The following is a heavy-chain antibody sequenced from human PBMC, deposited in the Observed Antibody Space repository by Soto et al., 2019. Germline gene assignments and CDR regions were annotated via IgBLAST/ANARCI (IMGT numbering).Heavy chain of an antibody. CDR2: IWYDGNNK. CDR1: GFTFSSYG. D-gene: IGHD3-16*02. Sequence: QVQLVESGGGVVQPGRSLRLSCAASGFTFSSYGMHWVRQVPGKGLEWVAVIWYDGNNKYYADSVKGRFSISRDNSKNTLYLQMNSLRAGDTAVYYCARAGGLRLAELSSPTYWYFALWGRGTLVTVSS. J-gene: IGHJ2*01. V-gene: IGHV3-33*01. CDR3: ARAGGLRLAELSSPTYWYFAL.